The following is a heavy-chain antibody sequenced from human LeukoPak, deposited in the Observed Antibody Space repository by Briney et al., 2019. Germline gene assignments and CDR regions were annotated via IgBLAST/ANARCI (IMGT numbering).Heavy chain of an antibody. D-gene: IGHD2-2*01. CDR2: TAGSGVSK. V-gene: IGHV3-23*01. CDR1: GFTFNNYA. Sequence: GGSLRLSCVGSGFTFNNYAMSWVRQAPGGGLEWTASTAGSGVSKEYADSVKGRFTISKDKSKNTLYLQMNSLRAEDTAVYYCAKVRGVVVPALLDYWGQGTLVTVSS. J-gene: IGHJ4*02. CDR3: AKVRGVVVPALLDY.